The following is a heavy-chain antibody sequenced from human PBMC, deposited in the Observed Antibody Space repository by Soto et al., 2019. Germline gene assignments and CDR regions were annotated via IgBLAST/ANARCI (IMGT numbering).Heavy chain of an antibody. Sequence: PGGSLRLSCAASGFTFSGSAMHWVRQASGKGLEWVGRIRSKANSYATAYAASVKGRFTISRDDSKNTAYLQMNSLKTEDTAVYYCTHYYGSGSYYGAFDIWGQGTMVTVSS. CDR3: THYYGSGSYYGAFDI. D-gene: IGHD3-10*01. J-gene: IGHJ3*02. CDR1: GFTFSGSA. V-gene: IGHV3-73*01. CDR2: IRSKANSYAT.